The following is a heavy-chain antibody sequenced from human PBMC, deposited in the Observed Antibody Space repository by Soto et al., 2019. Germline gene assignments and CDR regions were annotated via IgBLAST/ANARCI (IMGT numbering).Heavy chain of an antibody. CDR3: AKVDGFLWFELDS. CDR1: GFTFSSFA. J-gene: IGHJ4*02. Sequence: EVQLLESGGGLVQPGGSLRLSCAASGFTFSSFAMSWVRQAPGKGLEWVSAISASGDGTYYADSVKGRFTISRDNSKNTLYLQMSSLRAEDTAVYYCAKVDGFLWFELDSWCQGTLVTVSS. CDR2: ISASGDGT. D-gene: IGHD3-10*01. V-gene: IGHV3-23*01.